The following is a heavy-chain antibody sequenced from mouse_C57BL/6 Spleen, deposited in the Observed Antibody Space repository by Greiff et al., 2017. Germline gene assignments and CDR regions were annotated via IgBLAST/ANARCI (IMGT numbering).Heavy chain of an antibody. V-gene: IGHV2-2*01. CDR1: GFSLTSYG. J-gene: IGHJ1*03. D-gene: IGHD1-1*01. CDR2: IWSGGST. CDR3: ARNFWYYGSSWYFDV. Sequence: VKLMESGPGLVQPSQSLSITCTVSGFSLTSYGVHWVRQSPGKGLEWLGVIWSGGSTDYNAAFISRLSISKNNSKSQVFFKMNSLQADDTAIYYCARNFWYYGSSWYFDVWGTGTTVTVSS.